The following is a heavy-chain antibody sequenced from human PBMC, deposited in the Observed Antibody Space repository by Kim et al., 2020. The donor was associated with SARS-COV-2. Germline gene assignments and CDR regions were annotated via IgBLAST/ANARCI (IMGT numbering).Heavy chain of an antibody. D-gene: IGHD5-12*01. CDR2: INSDGSST. V-gene: IGHV3-74*01. CDR3: ARDRCIVATRVYYYYYYGMDV. CDR1: GFTFSSYW. Sequence: GGSLRLSCAASGFTFSSYWMHWVRQAPGKGLVWVSRINSDGSSTSYADSVKGRFTISRDNAKNTLYLQMNSLRAEDTAVYYCARDRCIVATRVYYYYYYGMDVWGHGSRVPVAS. J-gene: IGHJ6*02.